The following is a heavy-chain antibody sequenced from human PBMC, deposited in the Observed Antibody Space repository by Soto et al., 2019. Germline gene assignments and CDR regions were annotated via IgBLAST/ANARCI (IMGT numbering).Heavy chain of an antibody. CDR3: ARYALWFGELFSH. J-gene: IGHJ4*02. CDR2: IYYSGST. CDR1: GGSISSGGYY. Sequence: QVQLQESGPGLVKPSQTLSLTCTVSGGSISSGGYYWSWIRQHPGKGLEWIGYIYYSGSTYYNPSLKSRVTLSVDTSKNQFSLKLSSVTAADTAVYYGARYALWFGELFSHWGQGTLVTVSS. V-gene: IGHV4-31*03. D-gene: IGHD3-10*01.